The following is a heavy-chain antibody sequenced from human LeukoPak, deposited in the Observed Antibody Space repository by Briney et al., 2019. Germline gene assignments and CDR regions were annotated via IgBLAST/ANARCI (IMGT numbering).Heavy chain of an antibody. V-gene: IGHV3-23*01. D-gene: IGHD6-13*01. CDR3: AKDKDLQLVGDN. J-gene: IGHJ4*02. CDR1: GFSFSTYA. CDR2: ISGSGGTT. Sequence: GGSLRLSCAVSGFSFSTYAMSWVRQAPGKGLEWVSDISGSGGTTHYADPVKGRFTISRDNSKNTLYLQMDSLRAEDTAVYYCAKDKDLQLVGDNWGQGTLVSVSS.